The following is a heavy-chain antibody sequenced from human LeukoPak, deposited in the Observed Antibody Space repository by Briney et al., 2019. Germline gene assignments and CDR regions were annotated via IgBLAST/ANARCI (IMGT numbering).Heavy chain of an antibody. D-gene: IGHD1-14*01. J-gene: IGHJ4*02. CDR2: IKQDGSEK. Sequence: GGSLRLSCAASGFTFSRYWMSWVRQAPGKGLEWVANIKQDGSEKYHVDSVKGRLTISRDNAKNSLYLQVNSLKPEHTAVYYCARSVAKYKNSATEYWGQGTLVIVSS. V-gene: IGHV3-7*04. CDR3: ARSVAKYKNSATEY. CDR1: GFTFSRYW.